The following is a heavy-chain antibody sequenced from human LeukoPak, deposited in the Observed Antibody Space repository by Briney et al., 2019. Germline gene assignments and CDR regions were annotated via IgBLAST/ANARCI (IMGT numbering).Heavy chain of an antibody. CDR3: AGQYYYDSRGYFVRANFDY. D-gene: IGHD3-22*01. J-gene: IGHJ4*02. CDR1: GGSISSSSYY. V-gene: IGHV4-39*01. CDR2: IYYSGST. Sequence: SETLSLTCTVSGGSISSSSYYWGWIRQPPGKGLEWIGRIYYSGSTYYNPSLKSRVTISVDTSKNQFSLKLSSVTAADTAVYFCAGQYYYDSRGYFVRANFDYWGQGTLVTVSS.